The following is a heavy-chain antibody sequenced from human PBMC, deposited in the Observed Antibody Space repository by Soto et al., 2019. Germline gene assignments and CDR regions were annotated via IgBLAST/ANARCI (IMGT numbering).Heavy chain of an antibody. D-gene: IGHD3-9*01. CDR3: ALGPYYDILTGLDY. CDR2: IYYSGST. J-gene: IGHJ4*02. CDR1: GGSISSGDYY. V-gene: IGHV4-30-4*01. Sequence: PSETLSLTCTVSGGSISSGDYYWSWIRQPPGKGLEWIGYIYYSGSTYYNPSLKSRVTISVDTSKNQFSLKLSSVTAADTAVYYCALGPYYDILTGLDYWGQGTLVPVSS.